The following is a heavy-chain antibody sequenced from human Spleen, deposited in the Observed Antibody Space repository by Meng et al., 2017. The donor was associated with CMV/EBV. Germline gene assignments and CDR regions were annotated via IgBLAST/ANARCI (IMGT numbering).Heavy chain of an antibody. CDR3: AKDRYQTNYFDF. CDR1: GFSFNIYA. J-gene: IGHJ4*02. D-gene: IGHD1-1*01. Sequence: GGSLRLSCAASGFSFNIYAMNWVRQAPGKGLEWVAVIWYDGSNKYYADSVKGRFTISRDNSKNTLYLQMNSLRAEDTAVYYCAKDRYQTNYFDFWGQGTLVTVSS. CDR2: IWYDGSNK. V-gene: IGHV3-33*06.